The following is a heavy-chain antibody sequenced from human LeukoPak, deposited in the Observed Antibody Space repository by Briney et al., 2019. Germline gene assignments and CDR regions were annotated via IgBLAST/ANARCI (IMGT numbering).Heavy chain of an antibody. D-gene: IGHD3-22*01. Sequence: GGSLRLSCAASGSTFSSYAMSWVRQAPGKGLEWVSAISGSGGSTYYADSVKGRYTISRDNSKNTLYLQMNSLRAEDTAVYYCAKEAAEYYDSSGYPHWGQGTLVTVSS. J-gene: IGHJ4*02. V-gene: IGHV3-23*01. CDR3: AKEAAEYYDSSGYPH. CDR1: GSTFSSYA. CDR2: ISGSGGST.